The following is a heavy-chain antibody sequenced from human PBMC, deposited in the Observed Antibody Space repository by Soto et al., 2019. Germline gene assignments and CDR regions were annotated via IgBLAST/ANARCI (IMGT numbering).Heavy chain of an antibody. J-gene: IGHJ4*02. Sequence: TLSLTCTVSGGSISSGDYYWSWIRQPPGKGLEWIGYIYYSGSTYYNPSLKSRVTISVDTSKNQFSLKLSSVTAADTAVYYCARTRHYYDSSGYYTYYFDYWGQGTLVTVSS. CDR2: IYYSGST. CDR3: ARTRHYYDSSGYYTYYFDY. D-gene: IGHD3-22*01. CDR1: GGSISSGDYY. V-gene: IGHV4-30-4*01.